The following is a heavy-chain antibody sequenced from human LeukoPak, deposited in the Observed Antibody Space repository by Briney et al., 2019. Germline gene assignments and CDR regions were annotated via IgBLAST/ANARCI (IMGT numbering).Heavy chain of an antibody. CDR2: ISAYNGNT. J-gene: IGHJ4*02. D-gene: IGHD2-21*02. Sequence: GASVKVSCKASGYTFTSYGISWVRQAPGQGLEWMGWISAYNGNTNYAQKLQGRVTMTTDTSTSTAYMELRSLRSDDTAVYYCARAYCGGDCYSGMLGYWGQGTLVTVSS. CDR3: ARAYCGGDCYSGMLGY. V-gene: IGHV1-18*01. CDR1: GYTFTSYG.